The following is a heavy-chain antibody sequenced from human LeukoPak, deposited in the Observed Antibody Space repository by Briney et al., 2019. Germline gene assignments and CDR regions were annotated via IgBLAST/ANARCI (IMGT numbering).Heavy chain of an antibody. J-gene: IGHJ6*02. V-gene: IGHV3-23*01. CDR3: AKDGRYCSGGSPCWVYYYGMDV. CDR1: GFTFSSYA. CDR2: ISGSGGST. Sequence: PGGSLRLSCAVSGFTFSSYAMSWVRQAPGKGLEWVSAISGSGGSTYYADSVKGRFTISRDNSKNTLYLQMNSLRAEDTAVYYCAKDGRYCSGGSPCWVYYYGMDVWGQGTTVTVSS. D-gene: IGHD2-15*01.